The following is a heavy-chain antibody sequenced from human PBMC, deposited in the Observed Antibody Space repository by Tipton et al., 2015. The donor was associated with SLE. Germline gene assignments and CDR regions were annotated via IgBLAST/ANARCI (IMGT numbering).Heavy chain of an antibody. D-gene: IGHD6-13*01. CDR2: INHSGST. Sequence: TLSLTCAVYGGSFSGYYWSWIRQPPGKGLEWIGEINHSGSTNYNPPLKSRVTISVDTSKNQFSLKLSSVTAADTAAYYCARAGSSWLYGMDVWGQGTTVTVSS. J-gene: IGHJ6*02. CDR1: GGSFSGYY. CDR3: ARAGSSWLYGMDV. V-gene: IGHV4-34*01.